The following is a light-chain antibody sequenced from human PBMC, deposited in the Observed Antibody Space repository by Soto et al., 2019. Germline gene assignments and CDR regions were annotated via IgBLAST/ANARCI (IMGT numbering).Light chain of an antibody. Sequence: QSALTQPASVSGSPGQSITISCTGTSSDVGGYNYVSWYQQHPGKAPKLVIYEVTKRPSGVPDRFSGSKSGNTASLTISGLQGEDEADYYCCSYAGRVFGGGTKLTVL. CDR1: SSDVGGYNY. CDR3: CSYAGRV. V-gene: IGLV2-8*01. CDR2: EVT. J-gene: IGLJ3*02.